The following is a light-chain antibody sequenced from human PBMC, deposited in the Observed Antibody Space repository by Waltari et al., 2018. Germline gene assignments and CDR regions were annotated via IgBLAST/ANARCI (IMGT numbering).Light chain of an antibody. Sequence: QTVVTQEPSLSVSPGGTVTLTCALSSGSLSTTSYATWYQQTPGQAPRTLVYKANARSSGGPDRFSGSNLGNTAALAITGAQADDESDYYCALYMGSGIWVFGGGTRLTVL. CDR1: SGSLSTTSY. CDR3: ALYMGSGIWV. CDR2: KAN. J-gene: IGLJ3*02. V-gene: IGLV8-61*01.